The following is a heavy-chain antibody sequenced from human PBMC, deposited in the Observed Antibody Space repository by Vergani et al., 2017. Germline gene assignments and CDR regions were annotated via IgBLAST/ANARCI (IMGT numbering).Heavy chain of an antibody. J-gene: IGHJ4*02. D-gene: IGHD3-10*01. CDR1: GFTFSSYA. CDR2: ISGSGGST. Sequence: EVQLLESGGGLVQPGGSLRLSCAASGFTFSSYAMSWVRQAPGKGLEWVSAISGSGGSTYYADSVKGRFTISRDNSKNTLYLQMNSLSAEDTAVYYCANHYGSGSYYFDYWGQGTLVTVSS. V-gene: IGHV3-23*01. CDR3: ANHYGSGSYYFDY.